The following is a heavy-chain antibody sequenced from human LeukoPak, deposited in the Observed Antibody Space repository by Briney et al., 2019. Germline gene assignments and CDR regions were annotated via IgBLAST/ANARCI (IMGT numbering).Heavy chain of an antibody. CDR3: AKSHITRYPLQYSFDL. CDR1: GFTFSSYA. Sequence: GGSLRLSCAASGFTFSSYAMSWLRQTPQKGLEWVSGISVTGDMTYYTDSVKGRFTISRDNSRTTLYLQLSSLRADDTAVYFCAKSHITRYPLQYSFDLWGQGAQVIVSS. J-gene: IGHJ4*02. CDR2: ISVTGDMT. V-gene: IGHV3-23*01. D-gene: IGHD2-21*01.